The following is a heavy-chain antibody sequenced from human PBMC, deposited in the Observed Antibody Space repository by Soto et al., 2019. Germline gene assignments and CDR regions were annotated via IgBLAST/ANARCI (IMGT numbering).Heavy chain of an antibody. V-gene: IGHV3-30*18. Sequence: QVQLVESGGGVVQPGRSLRLSCAASGFTFSSYGMHWVRQAPGKGLEWVAVISYDGSNKYYADSVKGRFTISRDNSKNTLYLQMNSLRAEDTAVYYCAKGRYCSGGSCYYFDYRGQGTLVTVSS. CDR1: GFTFSSYG. CDR3: AKGRYCSGGSCYYFDY. J-gene: IGHJ4*02. CDR2: ISYDGSNK. D-gene: IGHD2-15*01.